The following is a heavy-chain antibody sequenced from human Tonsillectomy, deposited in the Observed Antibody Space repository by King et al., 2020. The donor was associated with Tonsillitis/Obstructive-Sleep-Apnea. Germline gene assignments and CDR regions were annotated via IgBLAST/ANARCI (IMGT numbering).Heavy chain of an antibody. CDR3: ARRVRSGVSPTPFDY. Sequence: QLVQSGAEVKKPGASLRISCKGSGYSFTNYWIIWVRQMPGKGLEWMGRIDPSDSYTNYSPSFQGHVTISADKTISTADLQWSSLKASDTAMYYCARRVRSGVSPTPFDYWGQGTLVTVSS. J-gene: IGHJ4*02. CDR1: GYSFTNYW. CDR2: IDPSDSYT. D-gene: IGHD2-15*01. V-gene: IGHV5-10-1*01.